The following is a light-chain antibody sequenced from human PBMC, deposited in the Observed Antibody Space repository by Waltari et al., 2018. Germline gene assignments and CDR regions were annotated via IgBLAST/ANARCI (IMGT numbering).Light chain of an antibody. J-gene: IGLJ3*02. CDR2: KAN. Sequence: QTVVTQEPSLSVSPGGTVTLTCALSSGSLSTTSYATWYQQTPGQAPRTLVYKANARSSGVPDRCSGSILGNTAALTITGAQADDESDYYCALYMGSGIWVFGGGTRLTFL. CDR3: ALYMGSGIWV. CDR1: SGSLSTTSY. V-gene: IGLV8-61*01.